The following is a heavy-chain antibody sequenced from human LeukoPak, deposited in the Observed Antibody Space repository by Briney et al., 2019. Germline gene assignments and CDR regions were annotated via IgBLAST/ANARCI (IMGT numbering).Heavy chain of an antibody. CDR3: ARGDNLSSGWYWFDP. Sequence: ASVKVSCKASGYTFTSYYMHWVRQAPGQGLEWMGIINPSGGSTSYAQKFQGRVTMTRDMSTSTVYMELSSLRSEDTAVYYRARGDNLSSGWYWFDPWGQGTLVTVSS. V-gene: IGHV1-46*01. CDR2: INPSGGST. D-gene: IGHD6-19*01. J-gene: IGHJ5*02. CDR1: GYTFTSYY.